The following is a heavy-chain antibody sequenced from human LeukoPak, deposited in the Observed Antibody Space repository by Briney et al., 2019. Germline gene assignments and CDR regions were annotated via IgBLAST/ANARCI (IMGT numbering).Heavy chain of an antibody. J-gene: IGHJ4*02. CDR1: GYTFTDYY. CDR2: IIPIFGTA. CDR3: ATGGGGYSYGYWFY. D-gene: IGHD5-18*01. Sequence: GASVKVSCKASGYTFTDYYMHWVRQAPGQGLEWMGGIIPIFGTANYAQKFQGRVTITADESTSTAYMEVSSLRSEDTAVYYCATGGGGYSYGYWFYWGQGTLVTVSS. V-gene: IGHV1-69*13.